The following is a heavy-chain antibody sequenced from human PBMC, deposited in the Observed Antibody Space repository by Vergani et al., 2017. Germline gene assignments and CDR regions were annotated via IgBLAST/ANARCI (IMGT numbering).Heavy chain of an antibody. CDR1: GFTFSSYA. V-gene: IGHV3-30-3*01. CDR3: AKVVTIFGVVPMDV. D-gene: IGHD3-3*01. J-gene: IGHJ6*03. CDR2: ISYDGSNK. Sequence: QVQLVESGGGVVQPGRSLRLSCAASGFTFSSYAMHWVRQAPGKGLEWVAVISYDGSNKYYADSVKGRFTISRDNSKNTLYLQMNSLRAEDTAVYYCAKVVTIFGVVPMDVWGKGTTVTVSS.